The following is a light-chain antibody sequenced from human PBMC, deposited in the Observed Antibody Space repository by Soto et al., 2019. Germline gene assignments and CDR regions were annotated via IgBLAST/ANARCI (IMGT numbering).Light chain of an antibody. V-gene: IGKV3-15*01. CDR2: GAS. J-gene: IGKJ4*01. Sequence: EIVMTQSPATLSVSLGERATLSYRASQSVGNNLAWYQQKPGQAPRLLIYGASARATGFPARFSGSGSGTEFTLTISSLQSEDFAVYYCQQYNSWPPSLTFGGGTKVEIK. CDR1: QSVGNN. CDR3: QQYNSWPPSLT.